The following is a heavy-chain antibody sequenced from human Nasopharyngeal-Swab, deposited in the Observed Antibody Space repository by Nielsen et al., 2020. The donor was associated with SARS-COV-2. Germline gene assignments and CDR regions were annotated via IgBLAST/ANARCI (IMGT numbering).Heavy chain of an antibody. J-gene: IGHJ4*02. CDR2: FDPEDGET. D-gene: IGHD6-19*01. CDR1: GYTLTELS. V-gene: IGHV1-24*01. Sequence: VSVKVSCKVSGYTLTELSMHWVRQAPGKGLEWMGGFDPEDGETIYAQKFQGRVTMTEDTSTDTAYMELSSLRSEDTAVYYCATPIKPLAEIKYWGQGTLVTVSS. CDR3: ATPIKPLAEIKY.